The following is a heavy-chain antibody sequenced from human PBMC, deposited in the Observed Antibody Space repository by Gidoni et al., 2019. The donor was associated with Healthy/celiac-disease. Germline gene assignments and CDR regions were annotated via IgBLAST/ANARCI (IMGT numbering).Heavy chain of an antibody. CDR1: GFTFSSYS. CDR2: ISSSSSYI. J-gene: IGHJ4*02. D-gene: IGHD6-19*01. V-gene: IGHV3-21*06. Sequence: EVQLVESGGGLVKPGGSLRLSCAASGFTFSSYSMNWVRQAPGKGLEWVSSISSSSSYIYYADSVKGRFTISRDNAKNSLYLQMNSLRAEDTAVYYCARDLGSSGAFDYWGQGTLVTVSS. CDR3: ARDLGSSGAFDY.